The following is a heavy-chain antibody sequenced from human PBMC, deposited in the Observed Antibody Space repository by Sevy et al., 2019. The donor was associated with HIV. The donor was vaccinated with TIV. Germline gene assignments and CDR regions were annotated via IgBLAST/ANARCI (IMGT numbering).Heavy chain of an antibody. J-gene: IGHJ6*02. V-gene: IGHV3-15*01. D-gene: IGHD2-2*01. CDR2: IKSKMEGGTI. CDR1: GFTFSNVW. CDR3: TTEAVDCSTTTCSFAMDV. Sequence: GGSLRLSCAASGFTFSNVWMSWVRQAPGKGLEWVGRIKSKMEGGTIDYAATVKFRFTISRDDSKNTLYLQMNSLKTEDTAVYYCTTEAVDCSTTTCSFAMDVWGQGTTVTVSS.